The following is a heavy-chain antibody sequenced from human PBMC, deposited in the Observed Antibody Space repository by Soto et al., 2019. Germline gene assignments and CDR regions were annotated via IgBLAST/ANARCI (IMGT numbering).Heavy chain of an antibody. J-gene: IGHJ6*02. CDR2: TYYRSKWYN. Sequence: SQTLSLTCAISGDSVSSNSAAWNWIRQSPSRGLEWLGRTYYRSKWYNDYAVSVKSRITINPDTSKNQFSLQLNSVTPEDTAVYYCAAGGSSPPYYYYGMDVWGQGTTVTVSS. D-gene: IGHD6-6*01. CDR1: GDSVSSNSAA. CDR3: AAGGSSPPYYYYGMDV. V-gene: IGHV6-1*01.